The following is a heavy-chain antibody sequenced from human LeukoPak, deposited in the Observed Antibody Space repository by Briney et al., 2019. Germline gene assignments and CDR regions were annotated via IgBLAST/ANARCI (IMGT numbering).Heavy chain of an antibody. V-gene: IGHV4-34*01. CDR1: GGSFSGYY. D-gene: IGHD3-10*01. CDR2: INHSGST. J-gene: IGHJ6*03. Sequence: SETLSLTCAVYGGSFSGYYWSWIRQPPGKGLEWIGEINHSGSTNYNPSPKSRVTISVDTSKNQFSLKLSSVTAADTAVYYCARGVTMVRGVTNYYMDVWGKGTTVTVSS. CDR3: ARGVTMVRGVTNYYMDV.